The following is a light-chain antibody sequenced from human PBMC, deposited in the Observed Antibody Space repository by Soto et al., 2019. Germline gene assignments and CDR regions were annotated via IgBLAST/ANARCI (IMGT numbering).Light chain of an antibody. CDR1: SGHSSYA. CDR3: QTWGTGIQI. Sequence: QSVLTQLPSASASLGASVKLTCTLSSGHSSYAIAWHQQKPEKGPRYLMKLNSDGSHSKGDGIPDRFSGSSSGAERYLTISSLQSEDEADYYCQTWGTGIQIFGGGTKLTVL. CDR2: LNSDGSH. V-gene: IGLV4-69*01. J-gene: IGLJ2*01.